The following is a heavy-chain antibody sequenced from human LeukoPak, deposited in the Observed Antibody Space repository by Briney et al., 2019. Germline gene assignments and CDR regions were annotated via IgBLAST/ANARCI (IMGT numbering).Heavy chain of an antibody. V-gene: IGHV4-59*01. D-gene: IGHD4-17*01. J-gene: IGHJ4*02. CDR1: GGPISSYY. CDR3: AGGYGPSSYFDY. Sequence: SETLSLTCTVSGGPISSYYWSWIRQPPGKGLEWIGYIYYSGSTNYNPSLKSRVTISVDTSKNQFSLKLSSVTAADTAVYYCAGGYGPSSYFDYWGQGTLVTVSS. CDR2: IYYSGST.